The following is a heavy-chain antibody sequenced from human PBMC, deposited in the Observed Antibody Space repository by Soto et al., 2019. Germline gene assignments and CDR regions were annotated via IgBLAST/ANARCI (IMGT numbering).Heavy chain of an antibody. CDR3: ARAVYSNHVY. D-gene: IGHD4-4*01. J-gene: IGHJ4*02. Sequence: QVQLQESGPGLVKPSQTLSLTCTVSGASISSGSYYWSWIRQLPGNGLEWIGYISNSGSTYYNPSLKSRVTISVDTSKNQFSLRVSSVTAADTAVYYCARAVYSNHVYWGQGTLVTVSS. V-gene: IGHV4-31*03. CDR1: GASISSGSYY. CDR2: ISNSGST.